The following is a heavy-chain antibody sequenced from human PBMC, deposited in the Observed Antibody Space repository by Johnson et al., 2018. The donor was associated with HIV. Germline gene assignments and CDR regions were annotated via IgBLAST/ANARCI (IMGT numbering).Heavy chain of an antibody. J-gene: IGHJ3*02. CDR3: ARDRDYYDSSGYYYMGRAFDI. Sequence: QVQLVESGGGLVKPGGSLRLSCAASGFTFSDYYMSWIRQAQGKGLEWVSYISSSGSTIYYADSVKGRITISRDKAKNSLYLQMNRLRAEDTAVYYCARDRDYYDSSGYYYMGRAFDIWGQGTMVTVSS. D-gene: IGHD3-22*01. V-gene: IGHV3-11*04. CDR2: ISSSGSTI. CDR1: GFTFSDYY.